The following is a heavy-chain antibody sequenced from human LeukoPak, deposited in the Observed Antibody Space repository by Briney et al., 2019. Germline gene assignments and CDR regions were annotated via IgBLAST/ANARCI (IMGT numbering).Heavy chain of an antibody. CDR1: GFTFSSYW. D-gene: IGHD3-22*01. CDR3: ARDGPYYYDTLNWFDP. J-gene: IGHJ5*02. V-gene: IGHV3-7*01. Sequence: PGGSLRLSCAASGFTFSSYWMSWVRQAPGKGLEWVANIKQDGSEKYYVDSVKGRFTISRDNAKNSLYLQMNSLRAEDTAVYYCARDGPYYYDTLNWFDPWGQGTLVTVYS. CDR2: IKQDGSEK.